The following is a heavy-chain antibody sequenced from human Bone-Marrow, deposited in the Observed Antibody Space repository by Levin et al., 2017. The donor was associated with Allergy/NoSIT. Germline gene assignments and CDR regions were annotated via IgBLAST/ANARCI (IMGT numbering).Heavy chain of an antibody. CDR1: GFTFSSYG. V-gene: IGHV3-30*18. D-gene: IGHD3-22*01. CDR2: ISYDGSNK. CDR3: AKVSWSIGYYDSSGSGWYYFDY. J-gene: IGHJ4*02. Sequence: LSLTCAASGFTFSSYGMHWVRQAPGKGLEWVAVISYDGSNKYYADSVKGRFTISRDNSKNTLYLQMNSLRAEDTAVYYCAKVSWSIGYYDSSGSGWYYFDYWGQGTLVTVSS.